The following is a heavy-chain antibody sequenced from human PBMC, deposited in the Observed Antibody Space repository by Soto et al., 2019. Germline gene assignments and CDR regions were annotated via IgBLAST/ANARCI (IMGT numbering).Heavy chain of an antibody. V-gene: IGHV4-31*03. CDR2: IYYTGST. CDR3: ARILWRGYGFADY. J-gene: IGHJ4*02. D-gene: IGHD5-12*01. Sequence: QVQLQESGPGLVKPSQTLSLTCTVSGGSIRRGGYYWGCIRQHPGKGLEYIGYIYYTGSTSYNPSLESRTTLSVDTSKNQVSLRLTSLTAADTAVYFCARILWRGYGFADYWGQGVLVTVSS. CDR1: GGSIRRGGYY.